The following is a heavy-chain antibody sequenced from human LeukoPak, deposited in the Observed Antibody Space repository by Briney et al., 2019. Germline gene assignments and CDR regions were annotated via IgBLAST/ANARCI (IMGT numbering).Heavy chain of an antibody. Sequence: SETLSLTCTVSGGSISSGGYYWSWICQHPGKGLEWIGYIYYSGSTYYNPSLKSRVTISVDTSKNQFSLKLSSVTAADTAVYYCARFQGGAYYYDSSGGKGFDYWGQGTLVTVSS. D-gene: IGHD3-22*01. CDR3: ARFQGGAYYYDSSGGKGFDY. CDR1: GGSISSGGYY. CDR2: IYYSGST. J-gene: IGHJ4*02. V-gene: IGHV4-31*03.